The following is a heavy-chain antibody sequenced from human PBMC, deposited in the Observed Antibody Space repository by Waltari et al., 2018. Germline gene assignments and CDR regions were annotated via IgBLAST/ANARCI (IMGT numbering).Heavy chain of an antibody. J-gene: IGHJ4*02. CDR2: FDPEEGET. Sequence: QVQLVQSGAEVKKPGASVKVSCKVSGYTLTELSMHWVRQAPGKGLEWMGGFDPEEGETSYAQKFQGRVTMTEDTATDTAYMELSSMRAEDTAVYYWAASVVVSAAMPALDYWGQGTLVTVSS. V-gene: IGHV1-24*01. CDR3: AASVVVSAAMPALDY. D-gene: IGHD2-2*01. CDR1: GYTLTELS.